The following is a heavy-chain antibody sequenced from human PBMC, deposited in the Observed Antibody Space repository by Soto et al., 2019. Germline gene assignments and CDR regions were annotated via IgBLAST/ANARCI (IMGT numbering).Heavy chain of an antibody. CDR3: ARDQGDIVVVYPGSVDY. V-gene: IGHV1-18*01. Sequence: QVQLVQSGAEVKKPGASVKVSCKASGYTFTSYGISWVRQAPGQGLEWMGWISAYNGNTNYAQKLQGRVTMTTDTTTRTAYMELRRLRSDDTAVYCCARDQGDIVVVYPGSVDYWGQGTLVTVSS. CDR2: ISAYNGNT. CDR1: GYTFTSYG. D-gene: IGHD2-15*01. J-gene: IGHJ4*02.